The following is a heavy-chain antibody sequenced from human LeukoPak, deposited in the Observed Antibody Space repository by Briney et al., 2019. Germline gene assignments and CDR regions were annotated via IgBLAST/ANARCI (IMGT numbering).Heavy chain of an antibody. J-gene: IGHJ4*02. CDR2: IYWDDNQ. D-gene: IGHD3-22*01. V-gene: IGHV2-5*02. CDR1: WFSLSTTGVS. CDR3: AHRTYHYDSSGYYQRVDY. Sequence: SGPTLVNPTQTLTLTCSFSWFSLSTTGVSVGWIRQTPGEALEWVALIYWDDNQRYSPSLKSRLTITKDTSKNQVVLTMTNVDPADTATYYCAHRTYHYDSSGYYQRVDYWGQGTPVTVSS.